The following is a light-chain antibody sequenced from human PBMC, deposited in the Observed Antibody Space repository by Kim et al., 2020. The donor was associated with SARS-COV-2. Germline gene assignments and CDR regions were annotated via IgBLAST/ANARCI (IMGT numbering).Light chain of an antibody. V-gene: IGLV1-44*01. Sequence: GQRVTISCSGSRSNIGSNTVNWYRQLPGTAPKLLIYTNTQRPSGVPDRFSGSKSGTSASLAISGLQSEDEADYYCAAWDDSLNGVVFGGGTQLTVL. CDR3: AAWDDSLNGVV. CDR2: TNT. J-gene: IGLJ2*01. CDR1: RSNIGSNT.